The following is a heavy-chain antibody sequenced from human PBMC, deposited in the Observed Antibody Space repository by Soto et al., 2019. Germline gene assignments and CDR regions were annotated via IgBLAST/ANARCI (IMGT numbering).Heavy chain of an antibody. D-gene: IGHD6-13*01. CDR1: GITFHSFA. CDR3: APQLAGPGGWFDP. Sequence: GVSLRLSCEASGITFHSFAMSWVRQAPGKGLQWVSLISGGGDTTNYADSVKGRFTISRDNSKNMVYLQMNSLRPADTAVYYCAPQLAGPGGWFDPWGQGTLVTVSS. CDR2: ISGGGDTT. J-gene: IGHJ5*02. V-gene: IGHV3-23*01.